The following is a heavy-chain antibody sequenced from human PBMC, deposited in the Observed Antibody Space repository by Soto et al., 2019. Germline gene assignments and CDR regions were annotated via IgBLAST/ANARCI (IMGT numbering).Heavy chain of an antibody. D-gene: IGHD3-3*01. CDR2: ISGSGGST. CDR1: GFTFSSYA. J-gene: IGHJ6*02. Sequence: EVQLLESGGGLVQPGGSLRLSCAASGFTFSSYAMSWVRQAPGKGLEWVSAISGSGGSTYYADSVKGRFTISRDNSKNTLYLQMNSLRAEDTAVYYCARGGLHYDFWSGSYYYYGMDVWGQGTTVTVSS. CDR3: ARGGLHYDFWSGSYYYYGMDV. V-gene: IGHV3-23*01.